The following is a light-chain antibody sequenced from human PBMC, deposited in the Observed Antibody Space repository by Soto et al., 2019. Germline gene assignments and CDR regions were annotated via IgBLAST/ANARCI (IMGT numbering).Light chain of an antibody. CDR1: QNIYYN. V-gene: IGKV3-15*01. Sequence: ILMTQSPATVSVSPGESATLSCRASQNIYYNVAWYQQRPGQAPRLLIYRASTRAPGVPARFSGSGSGTKFTLTISSLQPEDFTVYSCLQYHNLWAFGQGTKVDIK. CDR3: LQYHNLWA. J-gene: IGKJ1*01. CDR2: RAS.